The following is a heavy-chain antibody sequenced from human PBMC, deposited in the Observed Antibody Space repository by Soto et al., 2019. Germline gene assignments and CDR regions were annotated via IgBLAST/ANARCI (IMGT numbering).Heavy chain of an antibody. CDR1: GVSISSSSYY. CDR3: ARKESLRFLEWPRPFDY. Sequence: SETLSLTCTVSGVSISSSSYYWGWIRQPPGKGLEWIGSIYYSGSTYYNPSLKSRVTISVDTSKNQFSLKLSSVTAADTAVYYCARKESLRFLEWPRPFDYWGQGTLVTVSS. CDR2: IYYSGST. D-gene: IGHD3-3*01. V-gene: IGHV4-39*01. J-gene: IGHJ4*02.